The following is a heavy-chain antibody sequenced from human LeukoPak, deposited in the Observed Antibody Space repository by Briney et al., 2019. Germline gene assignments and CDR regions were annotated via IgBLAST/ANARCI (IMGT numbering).Heavy chain of an antibody. CDR2: IYYSGST. Sequence: SETLSLTCTVSGGSISSGGYYWSWIRQPPGKGLEWIGYIYYSGSTNYNPSLKSRVTISVNTSKNQFSLKLSSVTAADTAVYYCARDLIFGVVAYFDLWGRGTLVTVSS. CDR3: ARDLIFGVVAYFDL. CDR1: GGSISSGGYY. V-gene: IGHV4-61*08. J-gene: IGHJ2*01. D-gene: IGHD3-3*01.